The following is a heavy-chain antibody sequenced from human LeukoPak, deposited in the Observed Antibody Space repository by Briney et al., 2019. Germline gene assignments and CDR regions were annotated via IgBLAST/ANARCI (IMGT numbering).Heavy chain of an antibody. V-gene: IGHV4-61*08. D-gene: IGHD3-10*01. CDR3: ARGMGSGIGIPDYYYYYMDV. CDR2: IYYSGST. J-gene: IGHJ6*03. Sequence: SETLSLTCTVSGGSISSGGYYWSWIRQPPGKGLEWIGYIYYSGSTNYNPSLKSRVTISVDTSKNQFSLKLSSVTAADTAVYYCARGMGSGIGIPDYYYYYMDVWGKGTTVTVSS. CDR1: GGSISSGGYY.